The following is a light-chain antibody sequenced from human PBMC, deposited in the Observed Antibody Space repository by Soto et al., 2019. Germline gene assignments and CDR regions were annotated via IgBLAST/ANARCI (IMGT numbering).Light chain of an antibody. V-gene: IGKV3-15*01. Sequence: EIVMTQSPATLSVSPGERATLSCRASQSVGSTLAWYQQKPGQAPRLLIYGASTRATGVPGRFSGSGSGTEFTLTISSLQAEDLAVYYCQQYHDWPPLTFGGGTKVEIK. CDR2: GAS. CDR3: QQYHDWPPLT. CDR1: QSVGST. J-gene: IGKJ4*01.